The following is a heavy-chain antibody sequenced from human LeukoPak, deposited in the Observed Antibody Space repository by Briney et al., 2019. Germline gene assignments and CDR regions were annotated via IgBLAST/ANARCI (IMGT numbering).Heavy chain of an antibody. CDR2: IYHSGST. CDR1: GGSISSSNW. V-gene: IGHV4-4*02. D-gene: IGHD3-10*01. Sequence: TSETLSLTCAVSGGSISSSNWWSWVRQPPGKGLEWIGEIYHSGSTNYNPSLRSRVTISVDTSKNQFSLKLSSVTAADTAVYYCARDLGWFGEPKGWFDPWGQGTLVTVSS. CDR3: ARDLGWFGEPKGWFDP. J-gene: IGHJ5*02.